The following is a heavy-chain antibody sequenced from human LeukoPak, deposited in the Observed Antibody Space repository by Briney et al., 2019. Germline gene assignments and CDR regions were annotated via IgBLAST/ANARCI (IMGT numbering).Heavy chain of an antibody. CDR2: ISYDGSNK. CDR1: GFTFSSYA. Sequence: PGGSLRLSCAASGFTFSSYAMHWVRQAPGKGLEWVAVISYDGSNKYYADSVKGRFTISRDNSKNTLYLQMNSLRAEDTAVYYCAKNPYYDFWSGYYSEFFDYWGQGTLVTVSS. V-gene: IGHV3-30-3*02. J-gene: IGHJ4*02. D-gene: IGHD3-3*01. CDR3: AKNPYYDFWSGYYSEFFDY.